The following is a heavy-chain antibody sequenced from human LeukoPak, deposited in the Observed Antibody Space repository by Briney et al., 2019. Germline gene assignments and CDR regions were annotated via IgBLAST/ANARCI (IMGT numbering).Heavy chain of an antibody. CDR2: ISAYNGNT. CDR1: GYTFTSYG. V-gene: IGHV1-18*01. D-gene: IGHD4-17*01. CDR3: ARDYGDYYYYGMDV. J-gene: IGHJ6*02. Sequence: ASVKVSCKASGYTFTSYGISWVRQAPGQGLEWMGWISAYNGNTNYAQKLQGRVTMTTDTSTSTAYMELRSLRSDDTAVYYCARDYGDYYYYGMDVWGQGTTVTVSS.